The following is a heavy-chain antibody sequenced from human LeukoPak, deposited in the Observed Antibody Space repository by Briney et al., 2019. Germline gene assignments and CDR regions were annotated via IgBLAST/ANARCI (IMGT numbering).Heavy chain of an antibody. CDR1: GFTFSSYS. CDR3: ARGRNLYSGYDSPFDY. D-gene: IGHD5-12*01. CDR2: INHSGST. Sequence: GSLRLSCAASGFTFSSYSMNWVRQAPGKGLEWIGEINHSGSTNYNPSLKSRVTISVDTSKNQFSLKLSSVTAADTAVYYCARGRNLYSGYDSPFDYWGQGTLVTVSS. V-gene: IGHV4-34*01. J-gene: IGHJ4*02.